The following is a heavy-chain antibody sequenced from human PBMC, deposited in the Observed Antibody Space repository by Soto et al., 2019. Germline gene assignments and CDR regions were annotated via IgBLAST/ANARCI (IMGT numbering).Heavy chain of an antibody. J-gene: IGHJ3*02. CDR1: GYTFTSYY. V-gene: IGHV1-46*01. Sequence: ASVKVSCKVSGYTFTSYYMHWVRQAPGQGLEWMGIINPSGGSTSYAQKFQGRVTMTRDTSTSTVYMELSSLRSEDTAVYYCARAGIGYCSSTSCYTHAFDIWGQGTMVTVSS. CDR3: ARAGIGYCSSTSCYTHAFDI. CDR2: INPSGGST. D-gene: IGHD2-2*02.